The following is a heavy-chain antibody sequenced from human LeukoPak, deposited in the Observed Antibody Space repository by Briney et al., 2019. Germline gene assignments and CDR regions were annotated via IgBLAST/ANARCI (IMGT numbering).Heavy chain of an antibody. Sequence: GGSLRLSCAASGFTFSSYELYWVRQAPGRGLEWISYISSSSTIIKYADSVRGRFTVSRDDARESLYLQMSSLRADDTAIYYCGASRQYVGAFDIWGQGTLVTVSS. D-gene: IGHD3-16*01. CDR1: GFTFSSYE. CDR2: ISSSSTII. J-gene: IGHJ3*02. CDR3: GASRQYVGAFDI. V-gene: IGHV3-48*03.